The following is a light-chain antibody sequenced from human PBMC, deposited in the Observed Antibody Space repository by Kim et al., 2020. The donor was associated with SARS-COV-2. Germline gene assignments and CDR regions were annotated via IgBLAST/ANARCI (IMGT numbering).Light chain of an antibody. CDR2: ETS. J-gene: IGKJ1*01. Sequence: EIVLTQSPGTLSLSPGERATLSCRASQSVTPYLAWYQQKPGQPPRLLIYETSTRATGIPDRFSGSGSGTDFTLTISRLEPQDFAVYHCHQYGTSPGTFGPGTKVDIK. CDR1: QSVTPY. V-gene: IGKV3-20*01. CDR3: HQYGTSPGT.